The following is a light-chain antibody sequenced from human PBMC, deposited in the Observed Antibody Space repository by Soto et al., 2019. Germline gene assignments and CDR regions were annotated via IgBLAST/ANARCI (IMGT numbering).Light chain of an antibody. CDR1: QSVSSN. V-gene: IGKV3-15*01. CDR2: GAS. J-gene: IGKJ1*01. CDR3: QQYNNWPPT. Sequence: EIVMTQSPATLSVSPGERATLSCRASQSVSSNLAWYQQKPGQAPRLLIYGASTRATGIPARFSGSGSGTEFTLTISSLQSEALAVYYCQQYNNWPPTFGQGTKVEIK.